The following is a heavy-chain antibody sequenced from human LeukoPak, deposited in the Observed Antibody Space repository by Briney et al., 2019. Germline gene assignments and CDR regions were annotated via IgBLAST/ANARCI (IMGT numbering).Heavy chain of an antibody. CDR3: AKDFLSAANYFDD. J-gene: IGHJ4*02. CDR1: GFTFNNYG. CDR2: ISGSGGST. Sequence: GGSLRLSCAASGFTFNNYGMSWVRQAPGKGLEWVSTISGSGGSTHYADSVKGRFTIYRDNSKNTLYLQMNSLRAEDTAVYYCAKDFLSAANYFDDWGQGTLVTVSS. D-gene: IGHD3-3*01. V-gene: IGHV3-23*01.